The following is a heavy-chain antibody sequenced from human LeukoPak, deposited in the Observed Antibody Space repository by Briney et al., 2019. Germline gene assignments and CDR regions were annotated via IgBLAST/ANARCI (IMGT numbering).Heavy chain of an antibody. CDR3: ARGGPIFGVVTPNWFDP. J-gene: IGHJ5*02. CDR1: GGTFSRYA. CDR2: IIPIFGTA. D-gene: IGHD3-3*01. V-gene: IGHV1-69*05. Sequence: ASVSVSFKPSGGTFSRYAISWVRQAPGQGLEWMGGIIPIFGTANYAQKFQGRVTITTDEYTSTAYMELSSLRSEDTAVYYCARGGPIFGVVTPNWFDPWGQGTLVTVSS.